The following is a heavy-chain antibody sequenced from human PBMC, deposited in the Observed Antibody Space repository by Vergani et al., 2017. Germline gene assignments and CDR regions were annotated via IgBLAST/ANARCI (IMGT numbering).Heavy chain of an antibody. CDR2: IYTSGAT. CDR3: ARDGGEYDKDALDV. CDR1: GGSFSTGGQS. D-gene: IGHD2-21*01. Sequence: QVQLQESGPGLVKPSQTLSLTCTVSGGSFSTGGQSWTWLRQSAGKGLEWIGRIYTSGATNYSPSLRSRDIMSVDASKKQFSLKLTSVTAADTAVYYCARDGGEYDKDALDVWGQGTKVTVTS. J-gene: IGHJ3*01. V-gene: IGHV4-61*02.